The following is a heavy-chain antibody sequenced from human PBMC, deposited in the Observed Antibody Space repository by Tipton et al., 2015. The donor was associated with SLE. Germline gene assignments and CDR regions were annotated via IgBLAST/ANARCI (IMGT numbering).Heavy chain of an antibody. V-gene: IGHV3-33*01. Sequence: SLRLSCAASGFIFSNYGIHWVRQAPGKGLQWVAFIRYDGSNKYYADSVKGRFTISRDNSKNSVFLQMDSLRAEDAAVYYCARLGAANLWGQGTLVTVSS. CDR2: IRYDGSNK. D-gene: IGHD6-13*01. J-gene: IGHJ5*02. CDR3: ARLGAANL. CDR1: GFIFSNYG.